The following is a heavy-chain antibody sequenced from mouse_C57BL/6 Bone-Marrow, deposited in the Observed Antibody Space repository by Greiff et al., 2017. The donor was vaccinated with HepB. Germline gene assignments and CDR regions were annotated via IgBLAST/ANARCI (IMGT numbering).Heavy chain of an antibody. CDR1: GYAFSSSW. V-gene: IGHV1-82*01. Sequence: QVQLQQSGPELVKPGASVKISCKASGYAFSSSWMNWVKQRPGKGLEWIGRIYPGDGDTNYNGKFKGKATLTADKSSSTAYMQLSSLTSEDSAVYFCARKGTTVVATRPYFDYWGQGTTLTVSS. CDR2: IYPGDGDT. CDR3: ARKGTTVVATRPYFDY. D-gene: IGHD1-1*01. J-gene: IGHJ2*01.